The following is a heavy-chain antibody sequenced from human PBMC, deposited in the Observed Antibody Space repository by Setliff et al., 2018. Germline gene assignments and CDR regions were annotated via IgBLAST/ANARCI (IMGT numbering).Heavy chain of an antibody. D-gene: IGHD1-1*01. CDR3: RQAVVGRDVFDI. CDR2: IYHSGST. V-gene: IGHV4-34*01. CDR1: GGSFSGYH. J-gene: IGHJ3*02. Sequence: SETLSLTCAVYGGSFSGYHWSWIRQAPGKGLEWIGSIYHSGSTYFNPSLKSRVTISVDTSKNQFSLNLSSVTAADTALYYCRQAVVGRDVFDIWGQGTVVTVSS.